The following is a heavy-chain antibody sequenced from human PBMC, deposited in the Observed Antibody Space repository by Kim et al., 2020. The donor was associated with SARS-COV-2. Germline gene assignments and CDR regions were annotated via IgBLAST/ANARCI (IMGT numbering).Heavy chain of an antibody. Sequence: SETLSLTCTVSGGSISSGGYYWSWIRQHPGKGLEWIGYIYYSGSTYYNPSLKSRVTISVDTSKNQFSLKLSSVTAADTAVYYCAMTPPRADTAMSFDYWGQGTLVTVSS. CDR2: IYYSGST. V-gene: IGHV4-31*03. D-gene: IGHD5-18*01. J-gene: IGHJ4*02. CDR1: GGSISSGGYY. CDR3: AMTPPRADTAMSFDY.